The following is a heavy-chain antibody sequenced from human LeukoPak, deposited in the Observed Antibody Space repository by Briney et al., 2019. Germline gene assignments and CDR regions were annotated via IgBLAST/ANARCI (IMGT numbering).Heavy chain of an antibody. CDR1: GFMFNTYA. Sequence: GGSLRLSCAASGFMFNTYAMSWVRLAPGKGPEWVAIISITGRSSSYADSAKGRFTISRDNSKNTVYLEMNNLRAEGTAVYYCVKPLVTGRLSGVFQYWGQGALVTVSS. CDR2: ISITGRSS. V-gene: IGHV3-23*01. D-gene: IGHD2-21*02. CDR3: VKPLVTGRLSGVFQY. J-gene: IGHJ4*02.